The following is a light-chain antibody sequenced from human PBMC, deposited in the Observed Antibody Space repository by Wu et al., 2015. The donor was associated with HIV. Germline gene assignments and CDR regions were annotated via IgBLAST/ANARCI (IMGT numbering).Light chain of an antibody. Sequence: EIVLTQSPTTLSLSPGNRATLSCRASQGIGSYLAWYQHKPGQAPRLLIYDASNRATGIPVRFSGSGSGTDFTLTISRLEPEDFAVYYCQQYGGSPYTFGQGTKLEIK. J-gene: IGKJ2*01. V-gene: IGKV3-20*01. CDR3: QQYGGSPYT. CDR2: DAS. CDR1: QGIGSY.